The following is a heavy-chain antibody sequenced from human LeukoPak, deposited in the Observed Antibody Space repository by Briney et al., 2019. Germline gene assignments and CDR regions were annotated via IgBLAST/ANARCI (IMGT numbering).Heavy chain of an antibody. CDR2: ISGSGGST. CDR3: AKDTGPLRSYYYDSSGYYRAGGFDY. D-gene: IGHD3-22*01. J-gene: IGHJ4*02. CDR1: GFTFSSYA. Sequence: GGSLRLSCAASGFTFSSYAMSWVRQAPGKGLEWVSAISGSGGSTYYADSVKGRFTISRDNSKNTLYLQMNSLRAEDTAVYYCAKDTGPLRSYYYDSSGYYRAGGFDYWGQGTLVTVSS. V-gene: IGHV3-23*01.